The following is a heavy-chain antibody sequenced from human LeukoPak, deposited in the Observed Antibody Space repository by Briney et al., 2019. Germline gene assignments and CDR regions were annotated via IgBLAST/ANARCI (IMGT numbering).Heavy chain of an antibody. CDR2: IYPGDSET. CDR1: GYSFSNYW. Sequence: GESLKSSCEGSGYSFSNYWIGWVRQMPGKGLEWMGIIYPGDSETRYSPSFQGLVTISVDKSISTAYLQWSSLKASDTAMYYCAIPPGYCGNDCSFDHWGQGTLVTVSS. D-gene: IGHD2-21*02. V-gene: IGHV5-51*01. J-gene: IGHJ4*02. CDR3: AIPPGYCGNDCSFDH.